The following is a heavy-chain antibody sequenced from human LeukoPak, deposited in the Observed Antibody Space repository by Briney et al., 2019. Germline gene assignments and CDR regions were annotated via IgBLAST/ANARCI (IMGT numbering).Heavy chain of an antibody. V-gene: IGHV3-7*01. CDR3: AREYAAGPYDY. CDR1: GFTFSSYW. CDR2: IKQDGSEK. J-gene: IGHJ4*02. Sequence: GGSLRLSCAASGFTFSSYWMSWVRQAPGKGLEWEASIKQDGSEKYYVDSVKGRFTISRDNAKNSLYLQMNSLRAEDTAVYYCAREYAAGPYDYWGQGTLVIVSS. D-gene: IGHD2-8*01.